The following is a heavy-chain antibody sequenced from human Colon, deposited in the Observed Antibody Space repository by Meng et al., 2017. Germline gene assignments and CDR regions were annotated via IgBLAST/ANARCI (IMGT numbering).Heavy chain of an antibody. J-gene: IGHJ4*02. D-gene: IGHD3-3*01. Sequence: QVLSPGCGPRLVTPTRAPDLTCYVFCVSNNRSDCWSWLRQPPGKKLEGIADIFHSGSTNYKASLKSRATISVDRSKCQFSLKLNSVSAADTAVYYCAAIFGLGPGYWGQGTLVTVSS. V-gene: IGHV4-4*02. CDR3: AAIFGLGPGY. CDR1: CVSNNRSDC. CDR2: IFHSGST.